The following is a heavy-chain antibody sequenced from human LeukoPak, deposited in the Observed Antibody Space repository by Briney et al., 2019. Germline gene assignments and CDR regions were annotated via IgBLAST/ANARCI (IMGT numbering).Heavy chain of an antibody. CDR1: GFTFSSYW. CDR2: IKQDGSDK. CDR3: AREPYGDFFDY. D-gene: IGHD4-17*01. Sequence: AGGSLRLSCAASGFTFSSYWMSWVRQAPGKGLEWVANIKQDGSDKYYVDPVKGRFTISRDNAKNSLYLQMNSLRAEDTAVYYCAREPYGDFFDYWGQGTLVTVSS. J-gene: IGHJ4*02. V-gene: IGHV3-7*03.